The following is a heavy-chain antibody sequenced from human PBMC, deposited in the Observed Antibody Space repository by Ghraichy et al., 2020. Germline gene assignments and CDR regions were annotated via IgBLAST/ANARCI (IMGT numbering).Heavy chain of an antibody. CDR2: IYYSGST. V-gene: IGHV4-39*01. CDR3: ARPDPYYFDY. J-gene: IGHJ4*02. Sequence: GSLRLSCTVSGGSISSSSYYWGWIRQPPGKGLEWIGSIYYSGSTYYNPSLKSRVTISVDTSKNQFSLKLSSVTAADTAVYYCARPDPYYFDYWGQGTLVTVSS. CDR1: GGSISSSSYY.